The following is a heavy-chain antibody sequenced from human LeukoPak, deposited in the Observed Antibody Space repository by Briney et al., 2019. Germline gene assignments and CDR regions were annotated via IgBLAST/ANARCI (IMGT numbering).Heavy chain of an antibody. J-gene: IGHJ4*02. V-gene: IGHV3-64*01. CDR1: GFTFSSYA. CDR2: ISSNGGST. Sequence: PGGSLRLSCAASGFTFSSYAMHWVRQAPGKGLEYVSAISSNGGSTYYANSVKGRFTISRDNAKNSIYLQMNGLTAEDTAVYYCARTYGSGSLDYGGQGTLVTVSS. D-gene: IGHD2-15*01. CDR3: ARTYGSGSLDY.